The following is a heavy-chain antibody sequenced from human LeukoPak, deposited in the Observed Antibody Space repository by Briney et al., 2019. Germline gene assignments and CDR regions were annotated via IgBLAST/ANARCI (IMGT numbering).Heavy chain of an antibody. D-gene: IGHD6-13*01. CDR3: ARIYLQLVDY. CDR1: GGSTSSSSYY. V-gene: IGHV4-39*01. Sequence: SETLSLTCTVSGGSTSSSSYYWGWIRQPPGKGLEWIGSIYYSGSTYYNPSLKSRVTISVDTSKNQFSLKLSSVTAADTAVYYCARIYLQLVDYWGQGTLVTVSS. J-gene: IGHJ4*02. CDR2: IYYSGST.